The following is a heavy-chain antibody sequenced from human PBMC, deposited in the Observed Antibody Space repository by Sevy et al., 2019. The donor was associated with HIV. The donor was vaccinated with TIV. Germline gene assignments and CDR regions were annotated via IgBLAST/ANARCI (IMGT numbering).Heavy chain of an antibody. D-gene: IGHD3-10*01. CDR2: IRSKANNYAT. Sequence: GGSLRLSCAASGFNFSGAAMFWVRQASGKGLEWLGRIRSKANNYATVYGASVKGRVIISRHDSKNTTYLQMNSLKTEDTAIDWCTAGHLGRFDYRGRGSLVTVSS. V-gene: IGHV3-73*01. CDR1: GFNFSGAA. CDR3: TAGHLGRFDY. J-gene: IGHJ4*02.